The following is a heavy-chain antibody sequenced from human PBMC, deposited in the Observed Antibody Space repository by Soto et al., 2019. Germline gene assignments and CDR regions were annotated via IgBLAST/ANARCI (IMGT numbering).Heavy chain of an antibody. CDR1: GFTFSSYA. V-gene: IGHV3-23*01. J-gene: IGHJ4*02. CDR2: ISGSGGST. CDR3: AKFTVLYSSSFPAFDY. Sequence: EVQLLESGGGLVQPGGSLRLSCAASGFTFSSYAMSWVRQAQGKGLEWVSAISGSGGSTYYADSVKGRFTISRDNSKNTLYLQMNSLRAEDTAVYYCAKFTVLYSSSFPAFDYWGQGTLVTVSS. D-gene: IGHD6-6*01.